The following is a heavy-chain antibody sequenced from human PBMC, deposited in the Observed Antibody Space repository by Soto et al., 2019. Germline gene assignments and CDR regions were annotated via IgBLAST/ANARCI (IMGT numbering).Heavy chain of an antibody. J-gene: IGHJ6*03. Sequence: GGSLRLSCAASGFTFSSYWMSWVRQAPGKGLEWVTNIKQDGSEKYYVDSVKGRFTISRDNAKNSLYLQMNSLRAEDTAVYYCAREGGYCSSTSCYSYYYMDVWGKGTTVTVSS. CDR2: IKQDGSEK. D-gene: IGHD2-2*02. V-gene: IGHV3-7*01. CDR3: AREGGYCSSTSCYSYYYMDV. CDR1: GFTFSSYW.